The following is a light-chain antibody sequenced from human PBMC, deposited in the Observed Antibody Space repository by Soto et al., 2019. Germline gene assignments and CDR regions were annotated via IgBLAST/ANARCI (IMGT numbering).Light chain of an antibody. J-gene: IGKJ3*01. CDR3: QQRSKWLFT. CDR1: QSVRSC. V-gene: IGKV3-11*01. CDR2: DAS. Sequence: EIVLTQSPATLSLSPGERATLSCRASQSVRSCLAWYQQKPGQAPRLLIYDASNRATGIPARVSGSGSGTDFTLTISSLEPEDVGVYYCQQRSKWLFTVGTGTKVDIK.